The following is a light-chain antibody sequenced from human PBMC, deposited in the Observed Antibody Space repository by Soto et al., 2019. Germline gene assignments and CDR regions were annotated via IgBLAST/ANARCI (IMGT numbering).Light chain of an antibody. CDR2: EVS. V-gene: IGLV2-8*01. CDR3: SSFAGTNNFV. CDR1: SSDVGGYDY. Sequence: QSVRTEPPSASVSPGQSVTISCTGTSSDVGGYDYVSWYQQHPGKAPKLMIYEVSVRPSGVPDRFSGSKSGNTASLTVSGLQAEDEADYYCSSFAGTNNFVFGTGTKVTVL. J-gene: IGLJ1*01.